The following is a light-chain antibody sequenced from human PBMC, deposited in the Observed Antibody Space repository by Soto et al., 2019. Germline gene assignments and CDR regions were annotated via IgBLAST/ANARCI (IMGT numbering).Light chain of an antibody. V-gene: IGKV3D-15*01. CDR3: QQYHNWPSWT. Sequence: EIVLTQSPGTLSLSPGERATLSCMASQSVSSGLAWYQQKPGQAPRLLISGASSRATGIPDRFSGSGSGTEFTLTISSLQSEDFAVYHCQQYHNWPSWTFGQGTKVDI. CDR1: QSVSSG. CDR2: GAS. J-gene: IGKJ1*01.